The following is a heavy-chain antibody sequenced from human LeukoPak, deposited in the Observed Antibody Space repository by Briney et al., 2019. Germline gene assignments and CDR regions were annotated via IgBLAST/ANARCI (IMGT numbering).Heavy chain of an antibody. CDR1: GYTFTSYA. V-gene: IGHV1-3*01. CDR2: INAGHGNT. D-gene: IGHD1-14*01. Sequence: GASVKVSCKASGYTFTSYAIQWVRQAPGQRFEWMGWINAGHGNTKYSQNFQGRVTITRDTSASTAYMELSSLRSEDTAVYYCARGAGFAEPLPEYWGQGTLLTVSS. CDR3: ARGAGFAEPLPEY. J-gene: IGHJ4*02.